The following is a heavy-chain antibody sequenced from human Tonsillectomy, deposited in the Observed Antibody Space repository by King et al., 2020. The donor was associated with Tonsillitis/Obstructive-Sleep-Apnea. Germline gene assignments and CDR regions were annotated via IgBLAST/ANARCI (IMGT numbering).Heavy chain of an antibody. D-gene: IGHD3-3*01. Sequence: DVQLVESGGGLVQPGGSLRLSCAASGFTFSSYAMSWVRQAPGKVLEWVSAISGSGGSTYYADSVKGRFTISRDNSKNTLYLQMNSLRAEDTAVYYCAKEQDYDFWSGSYYYMDVWGKGTTVTVSS. V-gene: IGHV3-23*04. CDR2: ISGSGGST. CDR1: GFTFSSYA. J-gene: IGHJ6*03. CDR3: AKEQDYDFWSGSYYYMDV.